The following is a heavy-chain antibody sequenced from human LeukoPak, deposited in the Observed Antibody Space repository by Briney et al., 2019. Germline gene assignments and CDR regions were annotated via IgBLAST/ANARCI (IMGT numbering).Heavy chain of an antibody. J-gene: IGHJ4*02. CDR2: ISVSGSST. V-gene: IGHV3-23*01. CDR1: GFTFSSYS. D-gene: IGHD3-22*01. CDR3: AKEPYYYDSSGYSGLFDF. Sequence: GGSLRLSCAASGFTFSSYSMNWVRQAPGKGLEWVSAISVSGSSTYYADSVKGRFTISRDTSKNTLYLQMNTLRAEDTAVYYCAKEPYYYDSSGYSGLFDFWGQGTLVTVSS.